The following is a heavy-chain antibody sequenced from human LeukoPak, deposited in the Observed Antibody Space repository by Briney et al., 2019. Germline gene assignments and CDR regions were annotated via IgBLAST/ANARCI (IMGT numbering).Heavy chain of an antibody. J-gene: IGHJ4*02. CDR2: IIGGGNII. Sequence: GGSRRLSWAVSGFSFCSYALSWVRQAPGEGVGCVLIIIGGGNIIYYAGSVKGRLTISRDNSKNTVYLQMNSLRAEDTAVYYCATAPCCNGGSCYSGDLYFDYWGQGTLVTVSS. V-gene: IGHV3-23*01. CDR1: GFSFCSYA. D-gene: IGHD2-15*01. CDR3: ATAPCCNGGSCYSGDLYFDY.